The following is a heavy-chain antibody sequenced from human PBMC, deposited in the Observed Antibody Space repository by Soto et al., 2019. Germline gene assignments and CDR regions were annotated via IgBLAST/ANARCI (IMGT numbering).Heavy chain of an antibody. CDR3: ARGRYGDY. D-gene: IGHD1-1*01. V-gene: IGHV1-18*01. J-gene: IGHJ4*02. Sequence: QVHLVQAGAEVKKPGASGKFSCKGSGYAFTTYGLTWVRQAPGQGLEWMGWISAHNGNTNYAQKLQGRVTVTRDASTSTAYMELRSLRSDDTAVYYCARGRYGDYWGQGALVTVSS. CDR2: ISAHNGNT. CDR1: GYAFTTYG.